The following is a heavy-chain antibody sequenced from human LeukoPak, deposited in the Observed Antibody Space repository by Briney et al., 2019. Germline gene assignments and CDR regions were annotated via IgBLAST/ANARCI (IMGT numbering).Heavy chain of an antibody. Sequence: GGSLTLSCAASGLSFSSHWMFWVRQAPGKGLVWVSQTDHDGKNTGYADSVKDRFTISRDNAKNTLYLQMNSLRAEDTAVYYCAAESSTWSAFDIWGEGTMVSVSA. CDR1: GLSFSSHW. J-gene: IGHJ3*02. CDR3: AAESSTWSAFDI. V-gene: IGHV3-74*01. D-gene: IGHD6-13*01. CDR2: TDHDGKNT.